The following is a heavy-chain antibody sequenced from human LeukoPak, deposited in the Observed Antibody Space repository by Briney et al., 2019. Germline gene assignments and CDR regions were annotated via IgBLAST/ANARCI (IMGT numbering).Heavy chain of an antibody. V-gene: IGHV3-48*03. J-gene: IGHJ4*02. CDR3: ARVIRYYYDSSGYYLKGEGFDY. D-gene: IGHD3-22*01. CDR1: GFTFSSYE. Sequence: GGSLRLSCAASGFTFSSYEMNWVRQAPGKGLEWVSYISSSGSTIYYADSVKGRFTISRDNAKNSLYLQMNSLRAEDTAVYYCARVIRYYYDSSGYYLKGEGFDYWGQGTLVTVSS. CDR2: ISSSGSTI.